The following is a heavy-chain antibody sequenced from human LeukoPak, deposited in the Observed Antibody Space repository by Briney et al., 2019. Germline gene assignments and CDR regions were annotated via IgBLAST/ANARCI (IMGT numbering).Heavy chain of an antibody. CDR1: GFTFSSYG. CDR2: ISYDGSNK. Sequence: PGGSLRLSCAASGFTFSSYGMHWVRQAPGKGLEWVADISYDGSNKYYADSVKGRFTISRDNSKNTLYLQMNSLRAEDTAVYYCAKGGRILWFGKLPHHEYYFYYCVQGTLVTVSS. D-gene: IGHD3-10*01. CDR3: AKGGRILWFGKLPHHEYYFYY. J-gene: IGHJ4*02. V-gene: IGHV3-30*18.